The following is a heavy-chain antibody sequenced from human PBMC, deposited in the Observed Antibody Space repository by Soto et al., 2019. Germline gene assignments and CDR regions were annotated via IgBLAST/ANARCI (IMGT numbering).Heavy chain of an antibody. V-gene: IGHV4-39*01. Sequence: QLQLQESGPGLVKPSETLSLTCTVSGGSISSSSYYWGWIRQPPGKGLEWIGSIYYSGSTYYNPSLKSRVTISVDTSKNQFSLKLSSVTAVDTAVYYCARFHDSSCWYFWGQGTLVTVSS. CDR2: IYYSGST. CDR3: ARFHDSSCWYF. D-gene: IGHD6-13*01. J-gene: IGHJ4*02. CDR1: GGSISSSSYY.